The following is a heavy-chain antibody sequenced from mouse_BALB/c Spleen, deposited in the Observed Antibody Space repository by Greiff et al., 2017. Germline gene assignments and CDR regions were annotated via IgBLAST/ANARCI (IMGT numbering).Heavy chain of an antibody. CDR1: GYSITSGYY. Sequence: VQLQQSGPGLVKPSQSLSLTCSVTGYSITSGYYWNWIRQFPGNKLEWMGYISYDGSKNYNPSLKNRISITRDTSKNQFFLKLNSVTTEDTATYYCAKPPYYGSSYRYFDVWGAGTTVTVSS. D-gene: IGHD1-1*01. V-gene: IGHV3-6*02. CDR2: ISYDGSK. J-gene: IGHJ1*01. CDR3: AKPPYYGSSYRYFDV.